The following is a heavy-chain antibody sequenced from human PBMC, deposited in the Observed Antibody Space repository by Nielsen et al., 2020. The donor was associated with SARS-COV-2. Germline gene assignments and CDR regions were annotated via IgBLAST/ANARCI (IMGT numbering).Heavy chain of an antibody. CDR3: AKAEGVTILWVAFDI. Sequence: GESLKISCAASGFTVSTNYMTWVRQAPGKGLEWVSVIYSAGSTYYADSVKGRFTISRDNSKNTLYLQMNSLRAEDTAVYYCAKAEGVTILWVAFDIWGQGTMVTVSS. D-gene: IGHD3-3*01. J-gene: IGHJ3*02. V-gene: IGHV3-53*05. CDR2: IYSAGST. CDR1: GFTVSTNY.